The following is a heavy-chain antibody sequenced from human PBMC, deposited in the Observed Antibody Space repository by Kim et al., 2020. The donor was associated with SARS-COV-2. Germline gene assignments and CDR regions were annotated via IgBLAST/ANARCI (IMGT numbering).Heavy chain of an antibody. CDR3: AKDQGRDNWIPHRRGYFQH. V-gene: IGHV3-23*01. CDR2: ISGSGCST. J-gene: IGHJ1*01. CDR1: GFTFSSYA. D-gene: IGHD1-20*01. Sequence: GGSLRLSCAASGFTFSSYAMSWVRQAPGKGLEWVSAISGSGCSTYYADSVKGRFTISRDNSKNTLYLQMNSLRAEDTAVYYCAKDQGRDNWIPHRRGYFQHWGQGTLVTVSS.